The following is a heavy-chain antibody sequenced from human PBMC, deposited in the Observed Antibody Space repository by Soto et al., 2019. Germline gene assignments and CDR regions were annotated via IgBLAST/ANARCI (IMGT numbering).Heavy chain of an antibody. CDR1: GFTFSSYG. CDR2: ISYDGSNK. CDR3: AKSSASPLGYCSGGSCYDMDY. J-gene: IGHJ4*02. Sequence: QVQLVESGGGVVQPGRSLRLSCAASGFTFSSYGMHWVRQAPGKGLEWVAVISYDGSNKYYADSVKGRFTISRDNSKNTLNLQMNSLSAEETAVYYCAKSSASPLGYCSGGSCYDMDYWGQGTLVTVSS. D-gene: IGHD2-15*01. V-gene: IGHV3-30*18.